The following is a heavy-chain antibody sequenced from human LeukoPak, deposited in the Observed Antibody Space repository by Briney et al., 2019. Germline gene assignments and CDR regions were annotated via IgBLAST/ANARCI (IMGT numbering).Heavy chain of an antibody. Sequence: SETLSLTCSVSGVSISSGSNYWGWIRQPPGKTLEWIGRIFTSGNTKYNPSLKSRVTMSVDTSKNQFSLKLTSVTAADTAVYYCAREGGGFDYWGQGTLVTVSS. CDR1: GVSISSGSNY. V-gene: IGHV4-61*02. CDR3: AREGGGFDY. J-gene: IGHJ4*02. CDR2: IFTSGNT. D-gene: IGHD3-16*01.